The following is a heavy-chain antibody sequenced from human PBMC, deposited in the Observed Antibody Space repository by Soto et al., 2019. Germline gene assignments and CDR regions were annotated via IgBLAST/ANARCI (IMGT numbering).Heavy chain of an antibody. CDR1: GGSISSYY. Sequence: SETLSLTCTVSGGSISSYYWSWIRQPPGKGLEWIGYIYYSGSTNYNPSLKSRVTISVDTSKNQFSLKLSSVTAADTAVYYCARGPTGSCTNGVCGMDVWGQGTTVTVSS. V-gene: IGHV4-59*01. CDR2: IYYSGST. D-gene: IGHD2-8*01. J-gene: IGHJ6*02. CDR3: ARGPTGSCTNGVCGMDV.